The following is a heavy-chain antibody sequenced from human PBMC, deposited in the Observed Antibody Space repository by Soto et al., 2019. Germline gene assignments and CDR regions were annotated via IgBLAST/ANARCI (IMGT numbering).Heavy chain of an antibody. Sequence: PGGSLRLSCAASGFPFDAYVMHWVRQGPGKGLEWVSLITWDGGSTYYADSVKGRFTISRDNSENSLYLQMNGLRPEDTALYYCAKGNYYDSSGYYYFDYWGQGTLVTVSS. V-gene: IGHV3-43*01. CDR1: GFPFDAYV. CDR3: AKGNYYDSSGYYYFDY. D-gene: IGHD3-22*01. J-gene: IGHJ4*02. CDR2: ITWDGGST.